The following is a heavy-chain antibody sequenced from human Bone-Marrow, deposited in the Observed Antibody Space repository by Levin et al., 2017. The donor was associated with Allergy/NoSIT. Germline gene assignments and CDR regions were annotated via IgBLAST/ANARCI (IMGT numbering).Heavy chain of an antibody. D-gene: IGHD3-3*01. Sequence: SETLSLTCAVSGGSISSNNWWSWVRQPPGKGLEWIGEIYRSGSTNYNPSLKSRVTISVDKPKTQFSLKLNSVTAADTAVYYCARGNSVSEWSYHFDYWGQGMLVTVSS. CDR2: IYRSGST. J-gene: IGHJ4*02. CDR1: GGSISSNNW. V-gene: IGHV4-4*02. CDR3: ARGNSVSEWSYHFDY.